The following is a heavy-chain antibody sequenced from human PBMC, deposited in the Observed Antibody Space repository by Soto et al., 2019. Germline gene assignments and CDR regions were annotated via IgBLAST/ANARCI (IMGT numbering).Heavy chain of an antibody. CDR1: GGSISSGGYY. CDR3: ARITMVRGVIIPPMDY. J-gene: IGHJ4*02. Sequence: SETLSLTCTVSGGSISSGGYYWSWIRQHPGKGLEWIGYIYHSGSTYYNPSLKSRVTISVDTSKNQFSLKLSSVTAADTAVYYCARITMVRGVIIPPMDYWGQGTLVTVSS. V-gene: IGHV4-31*03. D-gene: IGHD3-10*01. CDR2: IYHSGST.